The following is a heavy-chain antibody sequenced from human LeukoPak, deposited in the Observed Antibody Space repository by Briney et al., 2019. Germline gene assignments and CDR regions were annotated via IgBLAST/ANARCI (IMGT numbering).Heavy chain of an antibody. D-gene: IGHD2/OR15-2a*01. CDR3: ARHENIIMVPTAHAFDY. CDR1: GGSISSSNYY. CDR2: IYYSGDS. V-gene: IGHV4-39*01. J-gene: IGHJ4*02. Sequence: SETLSLTXTVSGGSISSSNYYWGWIRQPPGKGLEWIGTIYYSGDSYYNPSLKSRASISVDTSKNRFSLNVNSVTAADTAVYFCARHENIIMVPTAHAFDYWGQGALVTVSS.